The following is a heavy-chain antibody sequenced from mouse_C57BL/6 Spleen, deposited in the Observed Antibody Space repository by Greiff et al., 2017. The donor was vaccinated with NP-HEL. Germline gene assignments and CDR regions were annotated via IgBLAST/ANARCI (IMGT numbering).Heavy chain of an antibody. V-gene: IGHV1-80*01. CDR2: IYPGDGDT. J-gene: IGHJ3*01. CDR3: ARPSYDYGFAY. D-gene: IGHD2-4*01. Sequence: VQLQQSGAELVKPGASVKISCKASGYAFSSYWMNWVKQRPGKGLEWIGQIYPGDGDTNYNGKFKGKATLTADKSSSKDYMQLSSLSSEDSAVYFSARPSYDYGFAYWGQGTLVTVSA. CDR1: GYAFSSYW.